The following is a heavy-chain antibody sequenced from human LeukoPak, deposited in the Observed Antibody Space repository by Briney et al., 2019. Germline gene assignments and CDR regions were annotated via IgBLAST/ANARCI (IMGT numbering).Heavy chain of an antibody. V-gene: IGHV4-38-2*02. J-gene: IGHJ5*02. CDR3: ARDAITFGGVIVIPSNWFDP. Sequence: SETLSLTCTVSGGSISSYYWSWIRQPPGKGLGWIGSIYHSGSTYYNPSLKSRVTISVDTSKNQFSLKLSSVTAADTAVYYCARDAITFGGVIVIPSNWFDPWGQGTLVTVSS. CDR1: GGSISSYY. D-gene: IGHD3-16*02. CDR2: IYHSGST.